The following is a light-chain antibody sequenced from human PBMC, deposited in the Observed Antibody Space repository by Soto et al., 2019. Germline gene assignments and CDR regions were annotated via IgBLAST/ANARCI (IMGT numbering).Light chain of an antibody. V-gene: IGLV2-11*01. CDR2: DVG. J-gene: IGLJ3*02. CDR1: RSDVGGYIY. Sequence: QSALTQPRSVSGSPGQSVTISCSGTRSDVGGYIYVSWYQQHPGKVPKLIIYDVGKRPSGVPDRFSGYKSGDTASLTISGLQADDEADYYCCSYAGSDPVVFGGGTKLTVL. CDR3: CSYAGSDPVV.